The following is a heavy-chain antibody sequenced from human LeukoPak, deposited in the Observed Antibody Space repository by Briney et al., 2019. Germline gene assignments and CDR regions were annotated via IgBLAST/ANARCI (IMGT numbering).Heavy chain of an antibody. CDR1: GFTFSSYS. V-gene: IGHV3-66*01. J-gene: IGHJ4*02. D-gene: IGHD3-22*01. Sequence: GGSLRLSCAASGFTFSSYSMNWVRQAPGKGLEWVSVIYSGGSTYYADSVKGRFTISRDNSKNTLYLQMNSLRAEDTAVYYCARYYDSSGYYFDYWGQGTLVTVSS. CDR3: ARYYDSSGYYFDY. CDR2: IYSGGST.